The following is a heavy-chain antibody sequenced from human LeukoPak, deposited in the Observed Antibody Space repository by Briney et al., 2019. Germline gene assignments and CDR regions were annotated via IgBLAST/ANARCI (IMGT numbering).Heavy chain of an antibody. CDR3: AHRDTAMVRVDY. Sequence: GGSLRLSCAASGFTFRSAGMSWVRQAPGKGLEWVGRIKSKTDGGTTDYAAPVKGRFTISRDDSKNTLYLQMSSLKTEDTAVYFCAHRDTAMVRVDYWGQGTLVTVSS. CDR1: GFTFRSAG. J-gene: IGHJ4*02. D-gene: IGHD5-18*01. V-gene: IGHV3-15*01. CDR2: IKSKTDGGTT.